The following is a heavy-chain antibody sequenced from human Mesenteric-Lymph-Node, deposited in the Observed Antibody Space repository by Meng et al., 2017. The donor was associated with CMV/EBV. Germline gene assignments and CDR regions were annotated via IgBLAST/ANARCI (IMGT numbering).Heavy chain of an antibody. CDR1: GYMFPNHW. CDR2: IYPSDSDT. V-gene: IGHV5-51*01. Sequence: KVSCKGSGYMFPNHWIAWVRQMPGKGLEWMGIIYPSDSDTRCSPSFQGQVTFSVDKSINTAYLQWSSLKASDTAMYYCARRNGGNDDYWGQGTLVTVSS. D-gene: IGHD4-23*01. CDR3: ARRNGGNDDY. J-gene: IGHJ4*02.